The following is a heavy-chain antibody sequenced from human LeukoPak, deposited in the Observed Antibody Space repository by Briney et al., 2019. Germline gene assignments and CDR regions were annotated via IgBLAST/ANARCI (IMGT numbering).Heavy chain of an antibody. CDR3: ARDGCSGWCSGYDY. V-gene: IGHV1-2*02. CDR2: INPNSGGT. D-gene: IGHD6-19*01. J-gene: IGHJ4*02. CDR1: GYTFTGYY. Sequence: ASVKVSCKASGYTFTGYYMHWVRQAPGQGLEWMGWINPNSGGTNYAQKFQGRVTMTRDTSISTAYMELSRPRSDDTAVYYCARDGCSGWCSGYDYWGQGTLVTVSS.